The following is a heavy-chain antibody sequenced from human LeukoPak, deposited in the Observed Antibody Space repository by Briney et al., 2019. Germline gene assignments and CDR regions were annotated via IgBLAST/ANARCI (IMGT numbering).Heavy chain of an antibody. CDR2: IKEDGSEK. D-gene: IGHD6-19*01. CDR1: GFTFSRYW. Sequence: GGSLRLSCAAAGFTFSRYWMSWVRQAKGKGLECVAKIKEDGSEKYYVDSVKGRFTISRDNAKNSLYLKMNSLRAEDTAVYYCAREYSSGWGLDYWGQGTLVTVSS. CDR3: AREYSSGWGLDY. V-gene: IGHV3-7*01. J-gene: IGHJ4*02.